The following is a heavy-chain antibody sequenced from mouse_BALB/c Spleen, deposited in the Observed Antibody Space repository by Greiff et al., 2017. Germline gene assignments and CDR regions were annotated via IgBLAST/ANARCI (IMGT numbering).Heavy chain of an antibody. CDR2: ILPGSGST. CDR3: ARGGNWEGFAY. J-gene: IGHJ3*01. D-gene: IGHD4-1*01. CDR1: GYTFSSYW. Sequence: VQLQQSGAELMKPGASVKISCKATGYTFSSYWIEWVKQRPGHGLEWIGEILPGSGSTNYNEKFKGKATFTADTSSNTAYMQLSSLTSEDSAVYYCARGGNWEGFAYWGQGTLVTVSA. V-gene: IGHV1-9*01.